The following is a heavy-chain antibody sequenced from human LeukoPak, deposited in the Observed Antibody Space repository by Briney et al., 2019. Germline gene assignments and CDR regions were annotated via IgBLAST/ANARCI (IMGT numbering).Heavy chain of an antibody. CDR3: ARLSYYYYFMDV. Sequence: PSETLSLTCTVSGDSISSSSFNWGWIRQPRGKGLEWIGSISSSGTTYYHPSRKSRLTISVDPSNNQFSLKLSSVAAADTAVYYCARLSYYYYFMDVWGKGSTVTVSS. CDR1: GDSISSSSFN. J-gene: IGHJ6*03. CDR2: ISSSGTT. V-gene: IGHV4-39*01.